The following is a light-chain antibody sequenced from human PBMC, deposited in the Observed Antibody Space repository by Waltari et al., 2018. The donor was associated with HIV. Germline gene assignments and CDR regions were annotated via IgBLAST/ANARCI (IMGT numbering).Light chain of an antibody. J-gene: IGLJ1*01. CDR1: RSDGGGYNY. Sequence: QSALTQPASVSGSPGQSIPIPCTGTRSDGGGYNYVSWYQQHPGKAPKLMIYEVSNRPSGVSNRFSGSKSGNTASLTISGLQAEDEADYYCSSYTSSSTGVFGTGTKVTVL. V-gene: IGLV2-14*01. CDR3: SSYTSSSTGV. CDR2: EVS.